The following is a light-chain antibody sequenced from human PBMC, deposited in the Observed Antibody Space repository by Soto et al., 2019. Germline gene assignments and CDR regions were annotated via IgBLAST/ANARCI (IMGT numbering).Light chain of an antibody. CDR3: SSYTSITTWV. V-gene: IGLV2-14*01. J-gene: IGLJ2*01. CDR2: DVS. Sequence: QSALTQPASVSGSPGQSITISCTGTSSDVGGYNYVSWYQQYPGKAPKLMIYDVSNRPSGVSNRFSGSKSGNTASLTISGLQAVDEADSYCSSYTSITTWVFGGGTNVTVL. CDR1: SSDVGGYNY.